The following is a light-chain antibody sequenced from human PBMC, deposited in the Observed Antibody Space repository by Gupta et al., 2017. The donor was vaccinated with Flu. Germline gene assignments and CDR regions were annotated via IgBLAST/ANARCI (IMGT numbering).Light chain of an antibody. Sequence: DIQMTQSPSSLSASVGDRVTIACRASQSIARFLNWYQQKPGKAPKLLIYDAFTLQTGVPSRFSGSGSGTDFTLTISSLQPEDFATYYCQQSYSSPLYTFGQGTKLEIK. CDR3: QQSYSSPLYT. J-gene: IGKJ2*01. CDR1: QSIARF. V-gene: IGKV1-39*01. CDR2: DAF.